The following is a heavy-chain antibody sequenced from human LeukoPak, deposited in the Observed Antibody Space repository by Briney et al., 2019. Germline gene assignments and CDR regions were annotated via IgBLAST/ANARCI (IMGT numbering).Heavy chain of an antibody. CDR3: ARDILTGYERSDY. D-gene: IGHD3-9*01. J-gene: IGHJ4*02. CDR2: IKQDGSQK. Sequence: PGGSLRLSCAASGFTFSSYWMSWVRQAPGKGLEWVANIKQDGSQKYYVDSVKGRFTISRDNAKNTLYLQMNSLRAEDTAVYYCARDILTGYERSDYWGQGTLVTVSS. CDR1: GFTFSSYW. V-gene: IGHV3-7*01.